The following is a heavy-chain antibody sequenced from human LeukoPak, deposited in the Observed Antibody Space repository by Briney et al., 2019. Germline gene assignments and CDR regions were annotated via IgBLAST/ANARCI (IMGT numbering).Heavy chain of an antibody. CDR2: ISYDGSNK. CDR1: GFTFSSYA. D-gene: IGHD6-13*01. J-gene: IGHJ4*02. Sequence: PGRSLRLSCAASGFTFSSYAMHWVRQAPGKGLEWVAVISYDGSNKYYADSVKGRFTISRDNSKNTLYLQMNSLRAEDTAVYYCAKDRVAAAGSTSTDYWGQGTLVTVSS. V-gene: IGHV3-30-3*01. CDR3: AKDRVAAAGSTSTDY.